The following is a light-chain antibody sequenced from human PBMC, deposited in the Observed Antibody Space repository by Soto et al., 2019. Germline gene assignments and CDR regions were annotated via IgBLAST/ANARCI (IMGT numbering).Light chain of an antibody. V-gene: IGKV3-11*01. CDR1: QSLTSSY. CDR3: QQHSHWPPWT. Sequence: EIVLTQSPGTLSLSPGETATLSCRAGQSLTSSYLAWYQQKPGQAPRLLIYGASNRATGIPARFSGSGSGTDFTLTISNLEPEDFAVYYCQQHSHWPPWTFGQGTKVDI. J-gene: IGKJ1*01. CDR2: GAS.